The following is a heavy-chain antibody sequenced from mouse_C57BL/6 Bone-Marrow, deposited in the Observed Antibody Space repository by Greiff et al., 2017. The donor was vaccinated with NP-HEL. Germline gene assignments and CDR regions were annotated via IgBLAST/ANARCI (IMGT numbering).Heavy chain of an antibody. D-gene: IGHD3-1*01. Sequence: EVKLQESGGGLVKPGGSLKLSCAASGFTFSSYAMSWVRQTPEKRLEWVATISDGGSYTYYPDNVKGRFTISRDNAKNNLYLQMSHLKSEDTAMYYCAKLLGNYWGQGTTLTVSS. CDR1: GFTFSSYA. CDR3: AKLLGNY. J-gene: IGHJ2*01. V-gene: IGHV5-4*03. CDR2: ISDGGSYT.